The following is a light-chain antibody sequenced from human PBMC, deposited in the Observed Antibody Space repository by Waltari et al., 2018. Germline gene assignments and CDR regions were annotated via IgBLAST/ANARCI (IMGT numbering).Light chain of an antibody. CDR1: QSVSSN. J-gene: IGKJ2*01. Sequence: ELVMTQSSATLSVSPAERATLSCRASQSVSSNLAWYQQKPGQAPRLLIYGASTRATGIPARFSGSGSGTEFTLTISSLQSEDFAVYYCQQYNNWPRTFGQGTKLEIK. CDR2: GAS. V-gene: IGKV3-15*01. CDR3: QQYNNWPRT.